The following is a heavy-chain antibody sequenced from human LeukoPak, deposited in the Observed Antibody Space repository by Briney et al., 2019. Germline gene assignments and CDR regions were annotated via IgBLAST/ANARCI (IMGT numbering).Heavy chain of an antibody. CDR3: AREPGAIFGVVSTR. J-gene: IGHJ4*02. V-gene: IGHV4-30-2*01. Sequence: SQTLSLTCTVSGGSISSGGYYWSWIRQPPGKGLEWIGYIYHSGSTYYNPSLKSRVTISVDRSKNQFSLKLSSVTAADTAVYYCAREPGAIFGVVSTRWGQGTLVTVSS. CDR2: IYHSGST. CDR1: GGSISSGGYY. D-gene: IGHD3-3*01.